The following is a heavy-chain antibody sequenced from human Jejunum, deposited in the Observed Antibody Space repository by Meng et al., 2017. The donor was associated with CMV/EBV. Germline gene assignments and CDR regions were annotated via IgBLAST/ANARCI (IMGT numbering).Heavy chain of an antibody. CDR3: APGPANDYRSSYYFDY. D-gene: IGHD4-11*01. V-gene: IGHV7-4-1*02. CDR2: INSNTGNP. Sequence: QVQVLRCVAELEMLWLSVKISFKASGYNLTRYRLNWVQQALGQGLDWMGCINSNTGNPTYAQCVTGRFFFSLATSVSTAYLLISSLKAEDTAGYFCAPGPANDYRSSYYFDYWCQGTLVTVSS. CDR1: GYNLTRYR. J-gene: IGHJ4*02.